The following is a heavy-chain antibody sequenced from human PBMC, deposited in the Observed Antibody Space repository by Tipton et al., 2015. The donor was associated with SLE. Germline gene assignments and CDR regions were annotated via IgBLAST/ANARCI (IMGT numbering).Heavy chain of an antibody. CDR2: IYPGDSDT. J-gene: IGHJ2*01. CDR3: ARLKDCSSTSCPNYFDL. CDR1: GYSFTSYW. D-gene: IGHD2-2*01. Sequence: QLVQSGAEVKKPGESLKISCKGSGYSFTSYWIGWVRQMPGKGLEWMGIIYPGDSDTRYSPSFQGQVTISADKSISTAYLQWSSLKASDTAMYYCARLKDCSSTSCPNYFDLWGRGTLVTVSS. V-gene: IGHV5-51*03.